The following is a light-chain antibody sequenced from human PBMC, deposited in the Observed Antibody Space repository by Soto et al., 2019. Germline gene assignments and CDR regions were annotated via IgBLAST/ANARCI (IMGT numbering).Light chain of an antibody. V-gene: IGKV1-33*01. CDR2: DAS. CDR3: QHCDYLPI. Sequence: DIQMTQSPSSLSASVGDRVTITCQASQDITSYLNWYQHKPGKGPKLLIYDASILETGVPPRFSGSGSGTDFTLTITSLQPEDVATYYCQHCDYLPIFGPGTTVDF. J-gene: IGKJ3*01. CDR1: QDITSY.